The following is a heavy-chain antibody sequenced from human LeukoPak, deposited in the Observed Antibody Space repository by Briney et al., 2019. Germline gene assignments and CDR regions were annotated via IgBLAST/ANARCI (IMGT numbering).Heavy chain of an antibody. Sequence: GGSLRLSCAASGFTFSNHWMHWVRQGPGKGLVWVSRLNSDGRTTTYADSVKGRFTISRDNAKNTLYLQMNSLRVEDTAVYYCARGSAETVTISGWFDPWGQGTLVTVSS. CDR3: ARGSAETVTISGWFDP. J-gene: IGHJ5*02. D-gene: IGHD4-17*01. CDR2: LNSDGRTT. CDR1: GFTFSNHW. V-gene: IGHV3-74*01.